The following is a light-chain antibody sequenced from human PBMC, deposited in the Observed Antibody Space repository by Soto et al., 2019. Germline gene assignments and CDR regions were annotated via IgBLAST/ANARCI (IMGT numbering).Light chain of an antibody. Sequence: QSVLTQPPSVSGAPGXRVTISCTGSSSNIGAGYDVHWYQQLPGTAPKLLIYVNINRPSGVPDRFSGSKSGTSASLAITGLQAEDEADYYCQSYDSSLSVVFGGGTKLTVL. J-gene: IGLJ2*01. V-gene: IGLV1-40*01. CDR3: QSYDSSLSVV. CDR1: SSNIGAGYD. CDR2: VNI.